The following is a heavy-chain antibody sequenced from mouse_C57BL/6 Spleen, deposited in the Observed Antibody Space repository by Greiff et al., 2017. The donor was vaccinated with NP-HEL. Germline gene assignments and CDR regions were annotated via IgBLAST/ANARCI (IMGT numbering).Heavy chain of an antibody. CDR1: GYTFTSYW. D-gene: IGHD2-4*01. Sequence: QVQLQQPGAELVRPGSSVKLSCKASGYTFTSYWMHWVKQRPIQGLEWIGNVDPSDSETHYNQKFKDKATLTVDKSSSTAYMQLSSLTSEDSAVYYCARGYDYGFAYWGQGTLVTVSA. CDR2: VDPSDSET. J-gene: IGHJ3*01. CDR3: ARGYDYGFAY. V-gene: IGHV1-52*01.